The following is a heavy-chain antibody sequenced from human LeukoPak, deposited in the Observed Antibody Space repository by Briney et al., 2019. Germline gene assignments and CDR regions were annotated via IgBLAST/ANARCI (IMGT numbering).Heavy chain of an antibody. Sequence: GGSLRLSCAASGFTISSYGIHWVRQAPGKGLEWVAFIRFDGSNKYYADSVKGRFTISRDNSKNTLYPQMNSLRAEDTAVYYCAKDLSTYYHDSRTPDYWGQGTQVTVSS. CDR1: GFTISSYG. V-gene: IGHV3-30*02. CDR2: IRFDGSNK. D-gene: IGHD3-22*01. J-gene: IGHJ4*02. CDR3: AKDLSTYYHDSRTPDY.